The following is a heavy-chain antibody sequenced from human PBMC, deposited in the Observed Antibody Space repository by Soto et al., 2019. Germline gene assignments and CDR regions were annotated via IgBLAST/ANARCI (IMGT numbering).Heavy chain of an antibody. CDR2: IVVGSGNT. V-gene: IGHV1-58*01. CDR1: GFTFTSSA. J-gene: IGHJ5*02. D-gene: IGHD2-21*02. CDR3: AADSCGGDCYSPWFDP. Sequence: QMQLVQSGPEVKKPGTSVKVSCKASGFTFTSSAVQWVRQARGQRLAWIGWIVVGSGNTNYAQKFQERVTITRDMSTSTAYMELSSVRSEDTSVYFCAADSCGGDCYSPWFDPWGKGTLVTVSS.